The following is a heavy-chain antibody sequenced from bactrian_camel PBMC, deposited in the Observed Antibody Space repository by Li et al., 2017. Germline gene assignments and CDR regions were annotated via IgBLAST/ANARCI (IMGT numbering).Heavy chain of an antibody. CDR1: GYTVSSGC. Sequence: VQLVESGGGLVQPGKSLKLSCAASGYTVSSGCMGWFRQTPGKERDWVAYIDGDGSPNYADSVKGRFTVTRDNAKNMVYLRLNRLNIDDTAMYYCANLDGHYWGQGTQVTVS. V-gene: IGHV3S1*01. J-gene: IGHJ4*01. CDR2: IDGDGSP. CDR3: ANLDGHY.